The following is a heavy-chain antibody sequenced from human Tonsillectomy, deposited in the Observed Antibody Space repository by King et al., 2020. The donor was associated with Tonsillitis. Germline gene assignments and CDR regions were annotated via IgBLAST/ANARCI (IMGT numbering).Heavy chain of an antibody. CDR1: GFTFNTYT. D-gene: IGHD3-22*01. Sequence: VQLVESGGGLVKPGGSLRLSCAASGFTFNTYTMNWVRQAPGKGLEWVSSISSSSRYIYYADSVKGRFTISRDNAKNSLYLQMNSLRAEDTAVYYCAREGVGGYGLGYDTSGPFDYWGQGTLVTVSS. V-gene: IGHV3-21*01. J-gene: IGHJ4*02. CDR3: AREGVGGYGLGYDTSGPFDY. CDR2: ISSSSRYI.